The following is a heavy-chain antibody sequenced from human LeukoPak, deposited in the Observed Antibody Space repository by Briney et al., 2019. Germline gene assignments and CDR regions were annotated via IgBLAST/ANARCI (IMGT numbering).Heavy chain of an antibody. CDR2: IKQDGSEK. V-gene: IGHV3-7*01. Sequence: GGSLRLSCAASGFTFSSYWMSWVRQAPGKGLEWVANIKQDGSEKYYVDSVKGRFTISRDNAKNSLYLQMNSLRAEDTAEYYCAKQPDKGYSYGYWGYFDYWGQGTLVTVSS. CDR3: AKQPDKGYSYGYWGYFDY. J-gene: IGHJ4*02. D-gene: IGHD5-18*01. CDR1: GFTFSSYW.